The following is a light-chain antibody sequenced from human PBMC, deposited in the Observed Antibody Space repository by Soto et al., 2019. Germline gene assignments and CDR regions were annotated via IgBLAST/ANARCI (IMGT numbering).Light chain of an antibody. CDR1: QSVSSY. Sequence: EILLTQSPATLSLSPGDRATLSCRASQSVSSYLEWYQQKPGQAPRLLIYDASNRATGIPARFSGSGSGTDFTLTIRGLEPEDAEVYYCQQYGSYPITFGQGTRLEIK. V-gene: IGKV3-11*01. CDR3: QQYGSYPIT. CDR2: DAS. J-gene: IGKJ5*01.